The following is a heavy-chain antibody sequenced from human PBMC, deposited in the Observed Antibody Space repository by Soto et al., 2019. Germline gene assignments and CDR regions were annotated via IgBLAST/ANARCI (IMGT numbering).Heavy chain of an antibody. J-gene: IGHJ4*02. V-gene: IGHV1-3*01. D-gene: IGHD2-15*01. CDR1: GYTFTSYA. Sequence: ASVKVSCKASGYTFTSYAMHWVRQAPGQRLEWMGWINAGNGNTKYSQKFQGRVTITRDTSASTAYMELSSLRSEDTAVYYCARHFCSGGSCSGAHFDYWGQGTLVTVSS. CDR2: INAGNGNT. CDR3: ARHFCSGGSCSGAHFDY.